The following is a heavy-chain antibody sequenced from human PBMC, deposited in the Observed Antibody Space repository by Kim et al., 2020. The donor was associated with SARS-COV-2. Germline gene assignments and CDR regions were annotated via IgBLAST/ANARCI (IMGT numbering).Heavy chain of an antibody. CDR3: AKGLLSRQWGGGMDV. J-gene: IGHJ6*02. V-gene: IGHV3-23*03. CDR2: IYSGGSST. Sequence: GGSLRLSCAASGFTFSSYAMSWVRQAPGKGLEWVSVIYSGGSSTYYADSVKGRFTISRDNSKNTLYLQMNSLRAEDTAVYYCAKGLLSRQWGGGMDVWGPGARVTVSS. CDR1: GFTFSSYA. D-gene: IGHD1-26*01.